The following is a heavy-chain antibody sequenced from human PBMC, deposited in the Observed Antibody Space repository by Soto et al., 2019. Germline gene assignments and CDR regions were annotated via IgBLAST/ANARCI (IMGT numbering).Heavy chain of an antibody. CDR1: GFTFSSHA. D-gene: IGHD2-15*01. J-gene: IGHJ4*02. CDR3: AKGVGVVTQTIDY. Sequence: EVHLLESGGDWTQPGGSLRLSCVASGFTFSSHAMNWVRQAPGKGLEWVSSISRSGSSTYSADSTKVRFTISRDNSKNTVYLDMNSLSVEDTAVYYCAKGVGVVTQTIDYWGQGTLVTVSS. CDR2: ISRSGSST. V-gene: IGHV3-23*01.